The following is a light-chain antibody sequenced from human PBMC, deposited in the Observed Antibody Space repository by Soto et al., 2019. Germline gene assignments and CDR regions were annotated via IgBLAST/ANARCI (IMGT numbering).Light chain of an antibody. V-gene: IGLV2-14*01. Sequence: QSALTQPASVSGSPGQSITISCTGTDSDIGNYNYVSWYQQHPGKAPKLMIYGVTNRPSGVSDRFSGSKSGNAAYLTISGLQAEDESDSYCSSYTSYTTLWVIGGGTKLTGL. J-gene: IGLJ3*02. CDR3: SSYTSYTTLWV. CDR1: DSDIGNYNY. CDR2: GVT.